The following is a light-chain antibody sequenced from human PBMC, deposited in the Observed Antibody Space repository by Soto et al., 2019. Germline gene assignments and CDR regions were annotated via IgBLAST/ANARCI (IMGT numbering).Light chain of an antibody. Sequence: DIQMTQSPSSLSASVGDRVTITCQASQDIANSLNWYQQKPGKAPKLLIDDASNLEEGVTFRFSGSGVGTYFTFTISNLRPEEIATYYCQQYDDTLVTFGVGTKVEIK. CDR1: QDIANS. J-gene: IGKJ4*01. V-gene: IGKV1-33*01. CDR2: DAS. CDR3: QQYDDTLVT.